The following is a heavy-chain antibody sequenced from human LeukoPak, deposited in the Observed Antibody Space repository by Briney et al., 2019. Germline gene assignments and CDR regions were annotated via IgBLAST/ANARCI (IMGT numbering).Heavy chain of an antibody. Sequence: KFGASLQISCQGSGSSFTSYWIGWVRQLPGKGLEWMGIIYPSDSENRYRPSFRGQVTISADKSIGTASLQWSSLKASDTAMYYCARHGTEQLEPNAFDIWGQGTMVTVSS. V-gene: IGHV5-51*01. CDR1: GSSFTSYW. J-gene: IGHJ3*02. CDR3: ARHGTEQLEPNAFDI. CDR2: IYPSDSEN. D-gene: IGHD6-13*01.